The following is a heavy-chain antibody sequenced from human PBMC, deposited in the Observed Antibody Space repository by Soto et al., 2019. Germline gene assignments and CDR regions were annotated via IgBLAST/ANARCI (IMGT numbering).Heavy chain of an antibody. CDR3: AKTPLLRDIGYCSSTSCLGWFDP. Sequence: GGSLRLSCAASGFTFSSYAMSWVRQAPGKGLEWVSTISGSGGSTYYAASVKGRFTISRDNSKNTLYLQMNCLRAEDTAEYYCAKTPLLRDIGYCSSTSCLGWFDPWGQGTLVTVSS. CDR2: ISGSGGST. CDR1: GFTFSSYA. D-gene: IGHD2-2*01. V-gene: IGHV3-23*01. J-gene: IGHJ5*02.